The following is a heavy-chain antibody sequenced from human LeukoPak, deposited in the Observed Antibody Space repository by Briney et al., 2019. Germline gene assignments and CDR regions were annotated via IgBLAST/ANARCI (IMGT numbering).Heavy chain of an antibody. CDR2: IYYSGTT. J-gene: IGHJ4*02. CDR1: GDSISSYY. D-gene: IGHD1-26*01. V-gene: IGHV4-59*01. Sequence: PSETLSLTCTVSGDSISSYYWTWIRQPPGKGLEWIGYIYYSGTTNYNPSPKSRVTISVDTSKNQFSLNLSSVTAADTAVYYCASGRPLGFDYWGQGTLVTVSS. CDR3: ASGRPLGFDY.